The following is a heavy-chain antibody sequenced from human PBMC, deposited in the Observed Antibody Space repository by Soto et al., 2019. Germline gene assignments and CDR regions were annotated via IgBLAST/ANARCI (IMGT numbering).Heavy chain of an antibody. CDR3: ARGQSGCSGGSCYSLYGMDV. D-gene: IGHD2-15*01. CDR1: GGTFSSYA. Sequence: QVQLVQSGAEVKTPGSSVKVSCKASGGTFSSYAISWVRQAPGQGLEWMGGIIPIFGTANYAQKFQGRVTITADESTSTAYMELSSLRSEDTDVYYCARGQSGCSGGSCYSLYGMDVWGQGTTVTVSS. CDR2: IIPIFGTA. V-gene: IGHV1-69*01. J-gene: IGHJ6*02.